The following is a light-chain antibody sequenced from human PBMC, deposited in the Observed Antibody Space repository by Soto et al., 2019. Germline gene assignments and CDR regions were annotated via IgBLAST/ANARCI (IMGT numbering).Light chain of an antibody. CDR1: ESISNW. J-gene: IGKJ1*01. Sequence: DVRMTQSPSTLSASVGDRVTITCRASESISNWLAWYQQKPGKAPNLLIYRASILETGVPSRFSGSGSGTEYTLTISSLQPEDFATYYGQQYDGYWTFGQGTKVDIK. V-gene: IGKV1-5*03. CDR3: QQYDGYWT. CDR2: RAS.